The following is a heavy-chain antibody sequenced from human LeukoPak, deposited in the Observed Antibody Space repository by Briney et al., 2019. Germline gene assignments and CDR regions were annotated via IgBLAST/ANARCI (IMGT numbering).Heavy chain of an antibody. Sequence: SETLSLTCTLSGGSLSSSSYYWGWIRQPPGKGLEWIGCIYYSGSTSYNPSLKSRVTISVDTSKNQFSLKLSSVTAADTAVYYCARRPQGIAAAGTYYFDYWGQGTLVTVSS. D-gene: IGHD6-13*01. CDR3: ARRPQGIAAAGTYYFDY. V-gene: IGHV4-39*01. CDR2: IYYSGST. J-gene: IGHJ4*02. CDR1: GGSLSSSSYY.